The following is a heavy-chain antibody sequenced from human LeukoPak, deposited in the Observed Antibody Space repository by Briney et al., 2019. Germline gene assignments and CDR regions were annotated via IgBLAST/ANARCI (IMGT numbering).Heavy chain of an antibody. CDR3: ARPGIEARNWFDP. Sequence: GGSLRLSCAASGFTFNTYAMHWVRQAPGMGLEWVAVISYDGSNELYADSVKGRFTISRDNSRNTVYLQTNSLRDEDTAIYYCARPGIEARNWFDPWGQGTLVTVSS. V-gene: IGHV3-30*04. CDR2: ISYDGSNE. J-gene: IGHJ5*02. CDR1: GFTFNTYA. D-gene: IGHD2-21*01.